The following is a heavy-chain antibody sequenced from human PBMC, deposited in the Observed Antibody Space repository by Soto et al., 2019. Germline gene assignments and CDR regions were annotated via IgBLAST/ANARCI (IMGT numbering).Heavy chain of an antibody. CDR3: ARDHTVTHEFDY. CDR2: ISAYNGNT. J-gene: IGHJ4*02. Sequence: ASVKVSCKASGYTFTSYGISWVRQAPGQGLEWMGWISAYNGNTNYAQKLQGRVTMTTDTSTSTAYMELSSLRSEDTAVYYCARDHTVTHEFDYWGQGTLVTVSS. D-gene: IGHD4-4*01. V-gene: IGHV1-18*01. CDR1: GYTFTSYG.